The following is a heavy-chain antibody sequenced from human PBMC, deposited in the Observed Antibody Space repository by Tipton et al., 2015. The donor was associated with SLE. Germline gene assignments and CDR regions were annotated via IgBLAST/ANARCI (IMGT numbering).Heavy chain of an antibody. V-gene: IGHV4-59*12. CDR3: ARSPLDIVVVAATGFDY. J-gene: IGHJ4*02. CDR1: GGSISSYY. Sequence: TLSLTCTVSGGSISSYYWSWIRQPPDKGLEWIGFIYNSGSTDYAPSLRSRTIISIDLSKNQFSLKLTSVTAADTAIYYCARSPLDIVVVAATGFDYWGQGTLVTVSS. D-gene: IGHD2-15*01. CDR2: IYNSGST.